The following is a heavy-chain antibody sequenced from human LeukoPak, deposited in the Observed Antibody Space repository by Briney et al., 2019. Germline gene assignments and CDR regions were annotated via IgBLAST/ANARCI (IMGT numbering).Heavy chain of an antibody. D-gene: IGHD4-17*01. CDR1: GFTFRSYS. V-gene: IGHV3-48*02. CDR2: ITSGSSPI. CDR3: ARRAYGDDSFDY. Sequence: SGGSLRLSCAPSGFTFRSYSMNWVRQAPGKGLEWVSYITSGSSPIYYADSVKGRFTISRDNAKNSLYLQMNGLRDEDTAVYYCARRAYGDDSFDYWGQGTLVTVSS. J-gene: IGHJ4*02.